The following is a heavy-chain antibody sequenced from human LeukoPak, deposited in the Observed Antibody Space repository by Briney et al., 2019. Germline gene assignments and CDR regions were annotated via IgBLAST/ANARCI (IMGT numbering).Heavy chain of an antibody. CDR1: GYIFTKYY. V-gene: IGHV1-46*01. J-gene: IGHJ6*02. CDR2: INPSDGGT. CDR3: ATWGSSSSPLPSMDV. Sequence: ASVKVSCKVSGYIFTKYYMHWVRQAPGQGLEWMGIINPSDGGTTYAQKFEGRITMARDTSTSRVYMELSSLRSGDTATYYCATWGSSSSPLPSMDVWGQGTTVIVSS. D-gene: IGHD7-27*01.